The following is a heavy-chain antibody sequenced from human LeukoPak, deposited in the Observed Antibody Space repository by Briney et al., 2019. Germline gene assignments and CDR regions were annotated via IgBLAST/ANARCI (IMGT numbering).Heavy chain of an antibody. Sequence: GGSLRLSCAASGFTFSSYAMSWVRQAPGKGLEWVSAISSSGGSTYYADSVKGRFTISRDNSKNTLYLQMNSLRAEDTAVYYCAKTDVGYDILTVSYFDYWGQGTPVTVSS. CDR1: GFTFSSYA. J-gene: IGHJ4*02. CDR3: AKTDVGYDILTVSYFDY. CDR2: ISSSGGST. D-gene: IGHD3-9*01. V-gene: IGHV3-23*01.